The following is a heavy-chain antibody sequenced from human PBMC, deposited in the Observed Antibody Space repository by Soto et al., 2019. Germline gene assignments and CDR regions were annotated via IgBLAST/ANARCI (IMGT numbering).Heavy chain of an antibody. D-gene: IGHD4-17*01. Sequence: SVKDSCKVSGYTLTELSMHWGRQAPVKGLEWMGGFDPEDGETIYAQKFQGRVTMTEDTSTDTAYMELSSLRSEDTAVYYCATHNYGTDAFDIWGQGTMVTVSS. V-gene: IGHV1-24*01. CDR3: ATHNYGTDAFDI. CDR1: GYTLTELS. CDR2: FDPEDGET. J-gene: IGHJ3*02.